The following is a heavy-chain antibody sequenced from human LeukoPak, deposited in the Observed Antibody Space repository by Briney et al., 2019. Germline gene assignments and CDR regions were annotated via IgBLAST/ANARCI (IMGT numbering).Heavy chain of an antibody. CDR1: GFIFNTQN. Sequence: QTGGSLRLSCTASGFIFNTQNMNWVRQAPGKGLEWVSYISRSSDAIYYADSVKGRFTIPRDNAKNSLYLLMNSLRAEDTAIYYCARDYSYGDSIDYWGQGTLVTVSS. J-gene: IGHJ4*02. CDR3: ARDYSYGDSIDY. CDR2: ISRSSDAI. V-gene: IGHV3-48*01. D-gene: IGHD4-17*01.